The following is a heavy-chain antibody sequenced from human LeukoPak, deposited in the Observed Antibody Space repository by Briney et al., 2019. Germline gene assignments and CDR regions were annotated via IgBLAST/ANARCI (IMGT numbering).Heavy chain of an antibody. CDR2: ISGSGGST. J-gene: IGHJ5*02. Sequence: GGSLRLSCAASGFTFSSYAMSWVRQAPGKGLEWVSAISGSGGSTYYADSVKGRFTISRDNSKNTLYLQMNSLRAKDTAVYYCAKGVSSSWYNWFDPWGQGTLVTVSS. D-gene: IGHD6-13*01. CDR3: AKGVSSSWYNWFDP. CDR1: GFTFSSYA. V-gene: IGHV3-23*01.